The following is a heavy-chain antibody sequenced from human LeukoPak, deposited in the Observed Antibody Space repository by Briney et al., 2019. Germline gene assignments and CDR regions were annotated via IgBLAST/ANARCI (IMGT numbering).Heavy chain of an antibody. CDR1: GFTFSSYW. J-gene: IGHJ4*02. CDR2: IKQDGSEK. CDR3: ARGRQWLVYYFDY. D-gene: IGHD6-19*01. Sequence: GGSLRLSCAASGFTFSSYWMSWVRQAPGKGLEWVANIKQDGSEKYYVDSVKGRFTISRGNAKNSLYLQMNSLRAEDTAVYYCARGRQWLVYYFDYWGQGTLVTVSS. V-gene: IGHV3-7*03.